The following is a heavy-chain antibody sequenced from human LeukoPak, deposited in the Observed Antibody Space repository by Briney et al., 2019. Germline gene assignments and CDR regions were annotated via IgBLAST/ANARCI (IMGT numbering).Heavy chain of an antibody. Sequence: SQTLSLTCAISGDSVSGNGAAWNWIRQSPSRGLEWLGRTYYRSKWYNDYATSVKSRITINPDTSKNQFSLQLNSVTPEDTAVYYCARVPSGSYPPYYYGMDVWGQGTTVTVSS. D-gene: IGHD1-26*01. CDR2: TYYRSKWYN. V-gene: IGHV6-1*01. CDR1: GDSVSGNGAA. CDR3: ARVPSGSYPPYYYGMDV. J-gene: IGHJ6*02.